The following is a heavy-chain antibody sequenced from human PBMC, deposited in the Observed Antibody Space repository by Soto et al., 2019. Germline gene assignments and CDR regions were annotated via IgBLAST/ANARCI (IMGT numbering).Heavy chain of an antibody. CDR2: MYYSGDT. Sequence: PSETLSLTCTVSGGSVNSSGYSWPWLRQSPGPGLAWIGSMYYSGDTYHTPSLTRRVSLSVDTSKDQFSLNLTSVTAADTAVYFCVGNYDSSFDYWGRGTLVTVSS. J-gene: IGHJ4*02. CDR1: GGSVNSSGYS. D-gene: IGHD3-22*01. CDR3: VGNYDSSFDY. V-gene: IGHV4-30-4*01.